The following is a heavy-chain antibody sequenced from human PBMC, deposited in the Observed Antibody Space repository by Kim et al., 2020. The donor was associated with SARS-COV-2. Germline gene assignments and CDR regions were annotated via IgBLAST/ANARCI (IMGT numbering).Heavy chain of an antibody. V-gene: IGHV1-24*01. J-gene: IGHJ5*02. D-gene: IGHD3-10*01. CDR1: GYTLIELS. CDR2: FDPEDAET. Sequence: ASVKVSCKVSGYTLIELSIHWVRQAPGKGLEWMGGFDPEDAETIYAQKFQGRVTMTEDTSTDTAYMELNSLRSEDTAVYYCATGPSIVRDNWFDPWGQGT. CDR3: ATGPSIVRDNWFDP.